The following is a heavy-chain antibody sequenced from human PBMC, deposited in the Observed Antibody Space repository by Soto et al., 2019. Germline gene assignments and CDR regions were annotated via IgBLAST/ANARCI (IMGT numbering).Heavy chain of an antibody. V-gene: IGHV4-59*08. CDR3: ARRWGGSFDY. Sequence: QVQLQESGPGLVKPSETLSLTCTVSGGSISSYYWSWIRQPPGKGLEWIGYIYYSWSTNYNPSLKRRVTITVSTSKNHFSQKLGSAPAAATAVYYCARRWGGSFDYWGQGTLVTVSS. CDR2: IYYSWST. J-gene: IGHJ4*02. D-gene: IGHD3-16*01. CDR1: GGSISSYY.